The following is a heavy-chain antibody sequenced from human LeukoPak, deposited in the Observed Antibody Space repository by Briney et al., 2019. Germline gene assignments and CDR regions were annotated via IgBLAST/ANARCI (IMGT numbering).Heavy chain of an antibody. D-gene: IGHD3-10*01. CDR3: ARVPVLLWFGELLKGDAFDI. V-gene: IGHV4-59*08. J-gene: IGHJ3*02. CDR2: IYYSGST. CDR1: GGSISSYY. Sequence: SETLSLTCTVSGGSISSYYWSWIRQPPGKGLEWIGYIYYSGSTNYNPSLKSRVTISVDTSKNQFSLKLSSVTAADTAVYYCARVPVLLWFGELLKGDAFDIWGQGTMVTVSS.